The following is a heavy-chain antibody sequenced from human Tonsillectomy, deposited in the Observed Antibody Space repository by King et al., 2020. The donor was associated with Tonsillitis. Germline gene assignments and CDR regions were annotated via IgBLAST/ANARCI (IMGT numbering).Heavy chain of an antibody. CDR1: GGSVSSGRYF. V-gene: IGHV4-61*01. CDR2: TYDSGST. D-gene: IGHD2-2*01. Sequence: QLQESGPGLVKPSETLSLTCTVSGGSVSSGRYFWNWIRQPPGKGLEWIGYTYDSGSTKYYPSLKSRVTISVDTSKNQFSLKMRSVTAADTAIYYCAGAMFGTSCFGHYYYGMDVWGQGTTVTVSS. J-gene: IGHJ6*02. CDR3: AGAMFGTSCFGHYYYGMDV.